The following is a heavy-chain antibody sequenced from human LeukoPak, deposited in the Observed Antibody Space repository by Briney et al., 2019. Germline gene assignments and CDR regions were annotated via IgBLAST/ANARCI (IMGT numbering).Heavy chain of an antibody. V-gene: IGHV4-39*07. CDR1: GGSISSTTYY. Sequence: SETLSLTCTVSGGSISSTTYYWGWIRLPPGKGLDWIGNIYYSGSTYYNPSLKSRVIISVDTSKNQFSLKLSSVTAADTAVYYCARDHRIAVAGQYYYYYYMDVWGKGTTVTVSS. D-gene: IGHD6-19*01. J-gene: IGHJ6*03. CDR3: ARDHRIAVAGQYYYYYYMDV. CDR2: IYYSGST.